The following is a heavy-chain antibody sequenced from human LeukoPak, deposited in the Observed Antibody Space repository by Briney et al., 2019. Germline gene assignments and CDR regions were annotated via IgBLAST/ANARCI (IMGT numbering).Heavy chain of an antibody. CDR3: ARHSRDDYGDLDAFDI. CDR2: IYPGDSDT. J-gene: IGHJ3*02. Sequence: GESLKISCKGSGYSFTSYWIGWVRQMPGKGLGGMGIIYPGDSDTRYSPSFQGQVTISADKSISTAYLQWSSLKASDTAMYYCARHSRDDYGDLDAFDIWGQGTMVTVSS. CDR1: GYSFTSYW. D-gene: IGHD4-17*01. V-gene: IGHV5-51*01.